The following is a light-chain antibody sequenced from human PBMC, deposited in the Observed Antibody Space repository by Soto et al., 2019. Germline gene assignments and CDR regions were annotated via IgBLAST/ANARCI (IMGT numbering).Light chain of an antibody. CDR3: QQYATSPFT. V-gene: IGKV3-20*01. Sequence: DIVLTQSTGTVSLSPGERVTLSCRADQRVSSNYLAWYQQKLGQSPRLLIYGASSRAAGIADRFSGSGSGTDFTLTITRLQTDDFAVYYCQQYATSPFTFGPGTKLNIK. CDR2: GAS. CDR1: QRVSSNY. J-gene: IGKJ3*01.